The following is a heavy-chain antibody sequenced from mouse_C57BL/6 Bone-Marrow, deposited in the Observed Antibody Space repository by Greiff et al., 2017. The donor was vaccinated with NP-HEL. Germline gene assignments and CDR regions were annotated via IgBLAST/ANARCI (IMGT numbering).Heavy chain of an antibody. CDR2: ISDGGSYT. D-gene: IGHD1-1*02. V-gene: IGHV5-4*01. Sequence: EVQLVESGGGLVKPGGSLKLSCAASGFTFSSYAMSWVRQTPEKRLEWVATISDGGSYTYYPDNVKGRFTISRDNAKNNLYLQMSHLKSEDTAMYYCARPTPYGDYAMDYWGQGTSVTVSS. CDR3: ARPTPYGDYAMDY. CDR1: GFTFSSYA. J-gene: IGHJ4*01.